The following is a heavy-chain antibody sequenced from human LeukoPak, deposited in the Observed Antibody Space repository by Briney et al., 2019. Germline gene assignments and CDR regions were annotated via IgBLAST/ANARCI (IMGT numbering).Heavy chain of an antibody. CDR1: GFTFSSYA. CDR3: AKVVTGYFDWLYYFDY. V-gene: IGHV3-23*01. CDR2: ISGSGGST. D-gene: IGHD3-9*01. Sequence: GGSLRLSCAASGFTFSSYAMSWVRQAPGKWLEWVSAISGSGGSTYYADSVKGRFTISRDNSKNALYLQMNSLRAEDTAVYYCAKVVTGYFDWLYYFDYWGQGTLVTVSS. J-gene: IGHJ4*02.